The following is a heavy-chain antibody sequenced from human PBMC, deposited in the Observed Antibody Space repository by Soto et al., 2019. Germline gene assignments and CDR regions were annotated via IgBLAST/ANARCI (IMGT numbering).Heavy chain of an antibody. D-gene: IGHD5-18*01. CDR1: GYTFISYG. CDR3: ARDTALPSTVMAKRAGVDF. CDR2: IRPYNGNT. Sequence: VQLVQSGGEVKKPGASVKVSCKASGYTFISYGISWVRQAPGQGLEWMGWIRPYNGNTKYEQKFKGRVTMTTDRCTSTAYMERRSLRTAVTAFYYWARDTALPSTVMAKRAGVDFWGQATRVTVSS. J-gene: IGHJ3*01. V-gene: IGHV1-18*01.